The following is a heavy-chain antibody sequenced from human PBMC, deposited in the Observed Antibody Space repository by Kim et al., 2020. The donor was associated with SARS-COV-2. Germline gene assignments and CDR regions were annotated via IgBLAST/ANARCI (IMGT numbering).Heavy chain of an antibody. Sequence: SETLSLTCTVSGGSISSYYWSWIRQPAGKGLEWIWRIYTSGSTNYNPSLKSRVTMSVDTSKNQFSLKLSSVTAADTAVYYCASWMYSSSWYLRDYYYGMDGWGQGTTVTVSS. V-gene: IGHV4-4*07. D-gene: IGHD6-13*01. J-gene: IGHJ6*02. CDR3: ASWMYSSSWYLRDYYYGMDG. CDR1: GGSISSYY. CDR2: IYTSGST.